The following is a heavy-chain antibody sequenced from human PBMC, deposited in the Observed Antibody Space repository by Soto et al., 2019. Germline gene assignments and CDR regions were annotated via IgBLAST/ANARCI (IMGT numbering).Heavy chain of an antibody. CDR2: INHSGST. V-gene: IGHV4-34*01. D-gene: IGHD3-3*01. Sequence: SETLSLTCAVYGGSFSGYYWSWIRQPPGKGLEWIGEINHSGSTNYNPSLKSRVTISVDTSKNQFSLKLSSVTAEDTAVYYCARDLYDHGAFDIWGQGTMVTVSS. CDR1: GGSFSGYY. CDR3: ARDLYDHGAFDI. J-gene: IGHJ3*02.